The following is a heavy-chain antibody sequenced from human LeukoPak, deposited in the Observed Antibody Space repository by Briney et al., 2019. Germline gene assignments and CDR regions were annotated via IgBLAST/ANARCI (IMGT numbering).Heavy chain of an antibody. CDR3: VALEVGAPIFDY. V-gene: IGHV3-74*01. CDR2: ISSDGSST. CDR1: GFTFSSYW. D-gene: IGHD1-26*01. Sequence: GGSLRLSCAASGFTFSSYWMHWVRQAPGKGLVWVSRISSDGSSTSYADSVKGRFTISRDNAKNTLYLQMSSLRAEDTAVYYCVALEVGAPIFDYWGQGTLVTVSS. J-gene: IGHJ4*02.